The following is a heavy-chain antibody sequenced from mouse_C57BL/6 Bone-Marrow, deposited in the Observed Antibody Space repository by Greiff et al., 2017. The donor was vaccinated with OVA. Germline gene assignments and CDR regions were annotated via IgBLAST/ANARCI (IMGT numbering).Heavy chain of an antibody. V-gene: IGHV6-3*01. J-gene: IGHJ3*01. CDR1: GFTFSNYW. CDR2: IRLKSDNYAT. Sequence: EVKVEESGGGLVQPGGSMKLSCVASGFTFSNYWMNWVRQSPEKGLEWVAQIRLKSDNYATHYAESVKGRFTISRDDSKSSVYLQMNNLRAEDTGIYYCTGGYGSRDFAYWGQGTLVTVSA. CDR3: TGGYGSRDFAY. D-gene: IGHD1-1*01.